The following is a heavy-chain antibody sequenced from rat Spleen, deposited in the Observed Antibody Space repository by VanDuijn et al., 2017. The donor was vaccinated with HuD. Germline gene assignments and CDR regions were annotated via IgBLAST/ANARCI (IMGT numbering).Heavy chain of an antibody. CDR2: ITNASGRT. Sequence: EVQLVESGGGLVQPGRSLKLSCVASGFTFNKYWMTWIRQVPGKGLEWVASITNASGRTYYPDSVKGRFTISRDIAKSTLYLQMNNLRSEDTATYYCTRGTYFRHWGQGVMVTVSS. J-gene: IGHJ2*01. CDR3: TRGTYFRH. D-gene: IGHD4-6*01. V-gene: IGHV5-31*01. CDR1: GFTFNKYW.